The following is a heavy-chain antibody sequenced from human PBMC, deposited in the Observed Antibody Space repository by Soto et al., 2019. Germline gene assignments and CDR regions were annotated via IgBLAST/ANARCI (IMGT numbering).Heavy chain of an antibody. CDR2: IDPSDSCT. CDR3: AISGVVPAAIVGADYYYYGMDV. Sequence: PGESLKISCKGSGYSFTSYWISWVRQMPGKGLEWMGRIDPSDSCTNYSPSFQGHVTISADKSISTAYLQWSSLKASDTAMYYCAISGVVPAAIVGADYYYYGMDVWGQGTTVTVSS. D-gene: IGHD2-2*02. CDR1: GYSFTSYW. J-gene: IGHJ6*02. V-gene: IGHV5-10-1*01.